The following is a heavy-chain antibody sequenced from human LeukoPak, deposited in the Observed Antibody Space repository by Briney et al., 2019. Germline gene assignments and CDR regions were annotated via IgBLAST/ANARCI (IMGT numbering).Heavy chain of an antibody. V-gene: IGHV4-39*07. Sequence: PSETLSLTCTVSGGSISSSSYYWGWIRQPPGKGLEWIGSIYYSGSTYYNPSLKSRVTISVDTSKNQFSLKLSSVTAADTAVYYCARVIAVAAHDAFDIWGQGTMVTVSS. CDR3: ARVIAVAAHDAFDI. J-gene: IGHJ3*02. CDR2: IYYSGST. CDR1: GGSISSSSYY. D-gene: IGHD6-19*01.